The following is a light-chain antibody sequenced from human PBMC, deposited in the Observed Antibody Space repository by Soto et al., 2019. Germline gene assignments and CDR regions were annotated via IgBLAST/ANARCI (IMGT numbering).Light chain of an antibody. CDR2: GAS. CDR3: QQVNSWPPFS. J-gene: IGKJ3*01. V-gene: IGKV3-15*01. Sequence: EIVMTQSPATLSVSPGERATLSCRASQSVSSNLTWYQQKPGQAPRLLIYGASTRATGIPARLSGSGSGTQFTLTISRLQSEDLAVYYCQQVNSWPPFSFGPGPKWIS. CDR1: QSVSSN.